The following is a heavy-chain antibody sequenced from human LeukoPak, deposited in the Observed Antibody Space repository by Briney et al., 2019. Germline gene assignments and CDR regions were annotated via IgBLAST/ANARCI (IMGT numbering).Heavy chain of an antibody. J-gene: IGHJ3*02. Sequence: GESLQISCKGSGYSFTSYWIGWVRPMPGKGLEWMGIIYPGDSDTRYSPSFQGQVTISADKSISTAYLQWSSLKASDTAMYYCARLKSDCGGDCYSGAFDIWGQGTMVTVSS. CDR1: GYSFTSYW. V-gene: IGHV5-51*01. CDR2: IYPGDSDT. CDR3: ARLKSDCGGDCYSGAFDI. D-gene: IGHD2-21*02.